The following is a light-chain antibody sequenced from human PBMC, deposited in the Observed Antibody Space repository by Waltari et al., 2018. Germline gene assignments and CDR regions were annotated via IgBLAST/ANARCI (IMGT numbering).Light chain of an antibody. CDR1: NIGSKN. J-gene: IGLJ2*01. CDR3: QVWDSSVV. CDR2: RDS. Sequence: SSELTQPLSVSVALGQTAKITCGGSNIGSKNVHWYQQKPGQAPVLVIYRDSRRPSGIPERFPGSNSGNPAFLTISSAQAGDEADYYCQVWDSSVVFGGGTKLTVL. V-gene: IGLV3-9*01.